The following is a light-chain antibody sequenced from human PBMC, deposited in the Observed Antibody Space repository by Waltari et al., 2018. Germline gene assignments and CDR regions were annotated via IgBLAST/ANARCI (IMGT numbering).Light chain of an antibody. CDR1: QNVNNN. CDR3: QQYDNWPGT. J-gene: IGKJ1*01. V-gene: IGKV3-15*01. CDR2: DAS. Sequence: ETVMTQSPATLSVSPGERAPLSCRASQNVNNNLAWYPQKPGQVPRLLIYDASTRATGIPARFSGSGSGTEFTLTISSLQSEDFAVYYCQQYDNWPGTFGHGTKVEIK.